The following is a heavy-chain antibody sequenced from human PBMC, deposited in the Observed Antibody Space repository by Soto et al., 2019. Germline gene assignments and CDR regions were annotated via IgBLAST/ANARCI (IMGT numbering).Heavy chain of an antibody. J-gene: IGHJ4*02. D-gene: IGHD6-19*01. V-gene: IGHV3-23*01. CDR1: GFNFKKSA. CDR2: ISCCGGST. Sequence: EVQLLESGGGVVQPGGSLRLSCEASGFNFKKSAMAWVRQAPGEGLEWVSGISCCGGSTSYADSVKGRFSVARDDSKNTLSLQLNSLRVEYTARYYCAKADGEQWLLPHLDNWGQGTLVTVS. CDR3: AKADGEQWLLPHLDN.